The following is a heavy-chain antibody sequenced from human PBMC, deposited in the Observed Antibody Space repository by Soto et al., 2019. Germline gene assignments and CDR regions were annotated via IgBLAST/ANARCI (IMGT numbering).Heavy chain of an antibody. D-gene: IGHD7-27*01. V-gene: IGHV3-30-3*01. Sequence: GGSLRLSCAASGFSFSISPMHWVRQAPGKGPEWVALISYDGTNKFYADSVKVRFTISRDNSKSTLYLQVDSLRPEDAAVYYCARDPKTSGGQHWAFNYFDSWGQGTLVTVSS. CDR1: GFSFSISP. J-gene: IGHJ4*02. CDR3: ARDPKTSGGQHWAFNYFDS. CDR2: ISYDGTNK.